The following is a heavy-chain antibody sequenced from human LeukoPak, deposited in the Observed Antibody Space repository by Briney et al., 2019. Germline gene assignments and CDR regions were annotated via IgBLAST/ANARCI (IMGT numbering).Heavy chain of an antibody. J-gene: IGHJ4*02. CDR1: GGSFSGYY. V-gene: IGHV4-34*01. CDR3: ARGHLVLDY. CDR2: INHSGST. Sequence: SETLSLTCAVYGGSFSGYYWSWIRQPPGKGLEWIGEINHSGSTNYNPSLKSRVTISVDTSKNQFSLKLSSVTVADTAVYYCARGHLVLDYWGQGTLVTVSS.